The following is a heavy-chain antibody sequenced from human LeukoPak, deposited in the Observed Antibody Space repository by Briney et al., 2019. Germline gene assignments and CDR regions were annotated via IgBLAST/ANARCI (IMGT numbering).Heavy chain of an antibody. J-gene: IGHJ3*02. V-gene: IGHV4-39*07. Sequence: SETLSLTCTVSDDSISSSGYYWGWVRQSPGKGLEWIGSIYYSGSTYYNPSFKSRVTISVDTSKNQFSLRLSSVTAADTAVYYCARGTSGGYSSSVHQKRPRDDAFDIWGQGTLVTVSS. CDR1: DDSISSSGYY. CDR3: ARGTSGGYSSSVHQKRPRDDAFDI. D-gene: IGHD3-16*01. CDR2: IYYSGST.